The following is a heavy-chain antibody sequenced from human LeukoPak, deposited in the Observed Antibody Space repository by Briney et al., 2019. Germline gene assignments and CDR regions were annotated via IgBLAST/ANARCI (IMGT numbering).Heavy chain of an antibody. D-gene: IGHD3-22*01. CDR1: GGSISSYY. V-gene: IGHV4-59*01. Sequence: SETLSLTCTVSGGSISSYYWSWIRQPPGKGLEWIGYIYYSGSTNYNPSLKSRVTISVDTSKNQFSLKLSSVTAADTAVYYCAREGDPSYYYDSSGYYYVGAFDIWGQGTVVTVSS. CDR2: IYYSGST. CDR3: AREGDPSYYYDSSGYYYVGAFDI. J-gene: IGHJ3*02.